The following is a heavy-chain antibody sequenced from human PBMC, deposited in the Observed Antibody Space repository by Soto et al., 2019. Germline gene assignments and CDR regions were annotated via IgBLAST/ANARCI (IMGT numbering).Heavy chain of an antibody. CDR2: INPNSGGP. J-gene: IGHJ4*02. V-gene: IGHV1-2*04. Sequence: QVQLVQSGAEVTKPGASVKVSCKASGYTFTGYYLHWVRQAPGQGLEWMGLINPNSGGPNYAQKFQGWVNMTRYTSISTDYLELSRLRSDDTAVYYCARASPPLAGYSRSSSALFGLAYWGQGTLVNVSS. CDR1: GYTFTGYY. CDR3: ARASPPLAGYSRSSSALFGLAY. D-gene: IGHD6-6*01.